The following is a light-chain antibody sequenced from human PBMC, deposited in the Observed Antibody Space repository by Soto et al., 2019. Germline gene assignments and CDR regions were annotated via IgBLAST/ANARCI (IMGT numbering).Light chain of an antibody. V-gene: IGKV1-5*03. CDR2: KAS. Sequence: DIQMTQSPSTLSASVGDRVTIACRASQSISTWLAWYQQKPGKAPKLLIYKASNLEGGVPSRFSGSGSGTECTITISSLQPDDFATYYCQHYNTYPLTFGGGTTVEIK. CDR3: QHYNTYPLT. CDR1: QSISTW. J-gene: IGKJ4*01.